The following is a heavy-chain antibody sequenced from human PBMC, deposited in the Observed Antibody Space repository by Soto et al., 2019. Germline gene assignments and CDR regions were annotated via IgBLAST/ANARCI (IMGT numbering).Heavy chain of an antibody. CDR2: IYHSGST. D-gene: IGHD6-6*01. Sequence: SDTLSLTCTVSGGSISSGDYYWSWIRQPPGKGLEWIGYIYHSGSTYYNPSLKSRVTISVDTSKNQFSLKLSSVTAADTAVYNCARERPDGARLDPWGQGALVPVS. CDR1: GGSISSGDYY. V-gene: IGHV4-30-4*02. CDR3: ARERPDGARLDP. J-gene: IGHJ5*02.